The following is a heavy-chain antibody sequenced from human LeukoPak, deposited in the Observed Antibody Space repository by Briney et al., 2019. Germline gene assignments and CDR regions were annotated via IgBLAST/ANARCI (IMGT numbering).Heavy chain of an antibody. V-gene: IGHV4-59*01. D-gene: IGHD3-22*01. CDR3: ARGSSSGILDY. J-gene: IGHJ4*02. CDR1: GGSLINYY. CDR2: IYYSGST. Sequence: PSETLSLTCTVSGGSLINYYWSCIRQPPGKGLEWIGYIYYSGSTNYNPSLKSRVTISVDTSKNQFSVKLSYVTAADTAVYYYARGSSSGILDYWGQGTLVTVSS.